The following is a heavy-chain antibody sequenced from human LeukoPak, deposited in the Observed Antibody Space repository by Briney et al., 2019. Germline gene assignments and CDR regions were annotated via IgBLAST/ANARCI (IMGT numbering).Heavy chain of an antibody. V-gene: IGHV3-49*03. J-gene: IGHJ4*02. CDR2: IRSKAYGGTT. CDR3: TRDLDYGDYEYYFDY. Sequence: GGSLRLSCTASGFTFCDYAMSWFRQAPGKGLEWVGFIRSKAYGGTTEYAASVKGRFTISRDDSKSIAYLQMNSLKTEDTAVYYCTRDLDYGDYEYYFDYWGQGTLVTVSS. D-gene: IGHD4-17*01. CDR1: GFTFCDYA.